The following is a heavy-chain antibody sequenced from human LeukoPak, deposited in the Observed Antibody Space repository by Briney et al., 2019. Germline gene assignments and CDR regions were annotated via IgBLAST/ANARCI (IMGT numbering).Heavy chain of an antibody. CDR1: GGSISSGDYY. J-gene: IGHJ4*02. Sequence: SQTLSLTCTVSGGSISSGDYYWSWIRQPPGKGLEWIGYIYYSGSTYYNPSLKSRVTISVDTSKNQFSLKRSSVTAADTAVYYCARGQYCTNGVCYLPFDYWGQGTLVTVSS. D-gene: IGHD2-8*01. CDR2: IYYSGST. V-gene: IGHV4-30-4*01. CDR3: ARGQYCTNGVCYLPFDY.